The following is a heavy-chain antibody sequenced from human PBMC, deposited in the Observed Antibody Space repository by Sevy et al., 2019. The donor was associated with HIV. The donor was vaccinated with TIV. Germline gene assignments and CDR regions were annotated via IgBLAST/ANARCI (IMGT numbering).Heavy chain of an antibody. CDR2: LSFGCGEI. V-gene: IGHV3-23*01. CDR3: AREGCTKPHDY. CDR1: GFTFSKYS. J-gene: IGHJ4*02. Sequence: GGSLSLSCAASGFTFSKYSMSWVRQPPGKGLEWVSTLSFGCGEINYADSVKGRFTISRDNSKSSVYLQMNNLRPEDTAGYYCAREGCTKPHDYWGQGTLVTVSS. D-gene: IGHD2-8*01.